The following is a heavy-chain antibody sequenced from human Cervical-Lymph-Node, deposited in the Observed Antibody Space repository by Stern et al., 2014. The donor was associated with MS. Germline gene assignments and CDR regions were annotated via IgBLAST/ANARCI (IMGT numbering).Heavy chain of an antibody. CDR1: GFTFDDYA. J-gene: IGHJ4*02. Sequence: EVQLLESGGGLVQPGRSLRLSCAASGFTFDDYAMHWVRQAPGKGLEWVSGISWNSASIGYADSVKGRFTISRDNAKNSLYLQMNSLRAEDTALYYCAKGRIGYNSGLDYWGQGTLVTVSS. CDR2: ISWNSASI. CDR3: AKGRIGYNSGLDY. V-gene: IGHV3-9*01. D-gene: IGHD6-19*01.